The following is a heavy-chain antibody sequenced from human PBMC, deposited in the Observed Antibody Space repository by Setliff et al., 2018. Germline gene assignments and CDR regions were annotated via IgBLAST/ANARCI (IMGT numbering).Heavy chain of an antibody. D-gene: IGHD3-10*01. Sequence: GGSLRLSCAASGFSFGIYEMHWFRQAPGEGLEWLASINPHGSEKYYADSVKGRFTISRDNAKNSLSLQMNNLRTEDTAVYYCFGAGTCSYWGQGTLVTVSS. CDR2: INPHGSEK. CDR3: FGAGTCSY. CDR1: GFSFGIYE. V-gene: IGHV3-7*01. J-gene: IGHJ4*02.